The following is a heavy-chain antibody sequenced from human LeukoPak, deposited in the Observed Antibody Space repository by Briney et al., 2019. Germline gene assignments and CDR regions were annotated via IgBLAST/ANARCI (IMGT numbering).Heavy chain of an antibody. CDR3: ARDWALAVAANFDY. D-gene: IGHD6-19*01. CDR1: GFTFSSYG. CDR2: IKQDGSEK. J-gene: IGHJ4*02. V-gene: IGHV3-7*01. Sequence: GGSLRLSCAASGFTFSSYGMHWVRQAPGKGLEWVANIKQDGSEKYYVDSVKGRFTISRDNVKNSLYLQMNSLRAEDTAVYYCARDWALAVAANFDYWGQGTLVTVSS.